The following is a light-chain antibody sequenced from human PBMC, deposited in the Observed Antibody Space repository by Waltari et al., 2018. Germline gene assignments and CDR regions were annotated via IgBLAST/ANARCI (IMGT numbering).Light chain of an antibody. J-gene: IGLJ3*02. V-gene: IGLV2-23*02. CDR1: RTDVADYNS. CDR3: CSYAGRSTWV. Sequence: QSALTPPASLSGSPGQSITISCNGARTDVADYNSVSWYQQIPGKAPKVIIYDVTKRPSGVSNRFSGSKSGNSASLSISGLQAEDEAHYYCCSYAGRSTWVFGGGTKVTVL. CDR2: DVT.